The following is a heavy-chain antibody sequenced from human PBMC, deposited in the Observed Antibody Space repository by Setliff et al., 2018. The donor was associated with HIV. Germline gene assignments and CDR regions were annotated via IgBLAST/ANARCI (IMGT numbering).Heavy chain of an antibody. Sequence: PGESLKISCKASGYTFTHYWIGWVRQMPGKGLEWMGFVYPGDSDSRYSPSLQGQVTISADTFLKTAHLQWISLKASDTATYFCVRLNRGSTWSIASDRGFFDPWGQGTLVTVSS. D-gene: IGHD3-10*01. J-gene: IGHJ5*02. V-gene: IGHV5-51*01. CDR2: VYPGDSDS. CDR1: GYTFTHYW. CDR3: VRLNRGSTWSIASDRGFFDP.